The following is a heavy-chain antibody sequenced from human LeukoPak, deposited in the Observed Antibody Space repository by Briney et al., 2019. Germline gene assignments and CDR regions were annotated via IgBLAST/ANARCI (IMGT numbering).Heavy chain of an antibody. J-gene: IGHJ4*02. D-gene: IGHD3-22*01. CDR1: GGSIISYY. V-gene: IGHV4-59*01. CDR3: ARAPSYYYDSSGQYFDY. Sequence: SETLSLTCTVSGGSIISYYWSWIRQPPGKGLEGIGGIYYSGSTNYNPCLKSRVTISVDTYKNQFSLKLSSVTAADTAVYYCARAPSYYYDSSGQYFDYWGQGTLVTVSS. CDR2: IYYSGST.